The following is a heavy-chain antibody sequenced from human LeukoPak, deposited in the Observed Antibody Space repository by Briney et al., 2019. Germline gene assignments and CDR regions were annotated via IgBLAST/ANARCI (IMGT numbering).Heavy chain of an antibody. CDR1: GFSSHDYA. V-gene: IGHV3-9*02. D-gene: IGHD4-17*01. Sequence: GRSLRLSCAASGFSSHDYAMHWVRQAPGKGLEWVSGISWNSGSIGYADSVKGRFTISRDNAKNSLYLQMNSLRAEDTALYYCAKALATVTTAFDYWGQGTLVIVSS. CDR3: AKALATVTTAFDY. J-gene: IGHJ4*02. CDR2: ISWNSGSI.